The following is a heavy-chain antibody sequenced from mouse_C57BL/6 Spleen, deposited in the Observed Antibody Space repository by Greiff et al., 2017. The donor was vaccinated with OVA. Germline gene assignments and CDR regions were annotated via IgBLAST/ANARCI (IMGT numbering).Heavy chain of an antibody. CDR3: AQISICCNFDAYIDD. J-gene: IGHJ1*03. D-gene: IGHD2-1*01. Sequence: QVQLKESGPGILKPSQTLSLTCSFSGFSLSTYYMGIGRIRKPYGKGLEWLAHIWWNDDKYYNPSLKSRLTISKDTSNNQVFLKITSVDTADTAAYYTAQISICCNFDAYIDDWGTGTTVTVSS. V-gene: IGHV8-5*01. CDR2: IWWNDDK. CDR1: GFSLSTYYMG.